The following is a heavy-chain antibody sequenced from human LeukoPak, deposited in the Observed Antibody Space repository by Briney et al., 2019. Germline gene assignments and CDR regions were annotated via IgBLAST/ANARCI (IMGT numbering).Heavy chain of an antibody. V-gene: IGHV4-59*01. CDR3: ARVEEGYGSGRREDYYYYYMDV. CDR2: IHYSGST. CDR1: GDSISSYY. D-gene: IGHD3-10*01. Sequence: SETLSLTCTVSGDSISSYYWSWIRQPPGKGLEWIGYIHYSGSTNYNPSLKSRVTISVDTSKNQFSLKLTSVTAADTAVYYCARVEEGYGSGRREDYYYYYMDVWGKGTTVTISS. J-gene: IGHJ6*03.